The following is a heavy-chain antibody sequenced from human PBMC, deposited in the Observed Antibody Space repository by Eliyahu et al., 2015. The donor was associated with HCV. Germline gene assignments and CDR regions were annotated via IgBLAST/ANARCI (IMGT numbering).Heavy chain of an antibody. CDR3: ARDYPLVANHDY. CDR2: ISSSSSYI. V-gene: IGHV3-21*01. CDR1: GFTFSSYS. J-gene: IGHJ4*02. D-gene: IGHD5-12*01. Sequence: EVXLVESGGGLVKPGGSLRLSCAAXGFTFSSYSXNWVRQAPGTGLEWVSSISSSSSYIYYADSVKGRFTISRDNAKNXLYLQMNSLRAEDTAVYYCARDYPLVANHDYWGQGTLVTVSS.